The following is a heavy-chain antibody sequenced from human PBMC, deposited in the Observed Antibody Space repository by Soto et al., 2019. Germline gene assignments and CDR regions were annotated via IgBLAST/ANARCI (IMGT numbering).Heavy chain of an antibody. V-gene: IGHV4-30-4*01. CDR2: IYYSGST. J-gene: IGHJ4*02. CDR1: DAPIFRGVYS. D-gene: IGHD4-4*01. Sequence: PLSLPSTVPDAPIFRGVYSWSRIRQPPGKGLEWIGYIYYSGSTYYNPSLKSRVTISVDTSKNQFSLKLSSVTAADTAVYYCARDYSNSLDYWGQGTLVTVSS. CDR3: ARDYSNSLDY.